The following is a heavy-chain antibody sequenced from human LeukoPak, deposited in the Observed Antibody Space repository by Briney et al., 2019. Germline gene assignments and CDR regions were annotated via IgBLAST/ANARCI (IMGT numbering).Heavy chain of an antibody. CDR3: ATSPPAVAGTGRRQGYYYYYMDV. CDR2: FDPEDGET. J-gene: IGHJ6*03. V-gene: IGHV1-24*01. CDR1: GYTLTELS. Sequence: GASVRVSCKVSGYTLTELSMHWVRQAPGKGLEWMGGFDPEDGETIYAQKFQGRVTMAEDTSTDTAYMELSSLRSEDTAVYYCATSPPAVAGTGRRQGYYYYYMDVWGKGTTVTVSS. D-gene: IGHD6-19*01.